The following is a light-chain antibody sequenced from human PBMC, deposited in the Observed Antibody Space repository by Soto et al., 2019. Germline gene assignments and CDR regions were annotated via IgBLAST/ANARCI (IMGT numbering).Light chain of an antibody. CDR2: DAS. CDR3: QQYDGSPRT. J-gene: IGKJ1*01. Sequence: ENLLTPSPGPPSVPPGERATLSLPASQSLRSNFLAWYQQKPGQAPRLLIYDASSRAAGIPDRFSGSGSGTDFTLTITRLEPEDFAVYHCQQYDGSPRTFGQGTKVDIK. V-gene: IGKV3-20*01. CDR1: QSLRSNF.